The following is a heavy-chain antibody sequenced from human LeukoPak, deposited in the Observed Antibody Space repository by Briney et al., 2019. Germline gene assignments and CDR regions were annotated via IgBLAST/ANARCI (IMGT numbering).Heavy chain of an antibody. Sequence: ASVKVSCKASGGTFSSYAISWVRQAPGQGLEWMGGIIPIFGTANYAQKFQGRVTITAAESTSTAYMELSSLRSEDTAVYYCARGKGMATATDFDYWGQGTLVTVSS. CDR2: IIPIFGTA. J-gene: IGHJ4*02. CDR1: GGTFSSYA. D-gene: IGHD5-24*01. CDR3: ARGKGMATATDFDY. V-gene: IGHV1-69*01.